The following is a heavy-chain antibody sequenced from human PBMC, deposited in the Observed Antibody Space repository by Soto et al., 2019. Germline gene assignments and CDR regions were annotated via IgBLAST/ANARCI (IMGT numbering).Heavy chain of an antibody. Sequence: SETLSLTCTVSGGSISSCGYYWSWIRQHPGKGLEWIGYIYYSGSTYYNPSLKSRVTISVDTSKNQFSLKLSSVTAADTAVYYCARAVPLGRYCSSTSCLYYFDYWGQGTLVTVSS. J-gene: IGHJ4*02. D-gene: IGHD2-2*01. V-gene: IGHV4-31*03. CDR1: GGSISSCGYY. CDR3: ARAVPLGRYCSSTSCLYYFDY. CDR2: IYYSGST.